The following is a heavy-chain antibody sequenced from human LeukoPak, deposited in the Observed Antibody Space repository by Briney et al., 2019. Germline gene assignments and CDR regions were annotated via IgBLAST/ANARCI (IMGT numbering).Heavy chain of an antibody. D-gene: IGHD3-3*01. CDR2: IYTSGST. CDR3: AVTIFGVSYNWFDP. J-gene: IGHJ5*02. V-gene: IGHV4-4*09. Sequence: PSETLSLTCTVSGGSISSYYWSWIRQPPGKGLEWIGYIYTSGSTNYNPFLKSRVTISVDTSKNQFSLKLSSVTAADTAVYYCAVTIFGVSYNWFDPWGQGTLVTVSS. CDR1: GGSISSYY.